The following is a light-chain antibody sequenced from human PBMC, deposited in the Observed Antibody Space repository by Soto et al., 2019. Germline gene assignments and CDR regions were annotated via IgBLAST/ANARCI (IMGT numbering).Light chain of an antibody. CDR1: QSVSSN. CDR2: GAS. V-gene: IGKV3-15*01. Sequence: EIVVTQSPATLAVSPGERAALSCRASQSVSSNFAWYQQKPGQAPRLLIYGASSRATGTPARFSGSGSGTECTLTISSLQSEDFAVYYCQQYNNWPYTFGLGTKLEMK. CDR3: QQYNNWPYT. J-gene: IGKJ2*01.